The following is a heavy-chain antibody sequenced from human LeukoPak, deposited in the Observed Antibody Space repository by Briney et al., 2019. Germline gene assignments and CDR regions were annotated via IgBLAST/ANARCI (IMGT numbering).Heavy chain of an antibody. J-gene: IGHJ4*02. D-gene: IGHD2-15*01. CDR3: AREALRGVVVALHAD. V-gene: IGHV1-2*06. Sequence: RASVKVPCKASGYTFTGYYMHWVRQAPGQGLEWMGRINPNSGGTNYAQKFQGRVTMTRDTSISTAYMELSRLRSDDTAVYYCAREALRGVVVALHADWGQGTLVTVSS. CDR2: INPNSGGT. CDR1: GYTFTGYY.